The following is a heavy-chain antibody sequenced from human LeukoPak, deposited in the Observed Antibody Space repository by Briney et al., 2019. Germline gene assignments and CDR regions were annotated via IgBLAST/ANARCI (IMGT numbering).Heavy chain of an antibody. Sequence: GESLKISCKGSGYSFTSYWIGWVRQMPGKGLEWMGIIYPGDSDTRYSPSFQGQVTISADKSISTAYLQWGSLKASDTAMYYCARLHDSSGYYLSPFDYWGQGTLVTVSS. J-gene: IGHJ4*02. CDR2: IYPGDSDT. V-gene: IGHV5-51*01. D-gene: IGHD3-22*01. CDR3: ARLHDSSGYYLSPFDY. CDR1: GYSFTSYW.